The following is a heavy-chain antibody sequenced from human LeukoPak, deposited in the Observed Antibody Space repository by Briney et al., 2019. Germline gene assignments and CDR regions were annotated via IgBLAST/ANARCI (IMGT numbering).Heavy chain of an antibody. V-gene: IGHV3-30*04. Sequence: GGSLRLSCAASGFTFSSYAMHWVRQAPGKGLEWVAVISNDGSNKYYADSVKGRFTISRDNSKNTLYLQMNSLRAEDTAVYYCASALTLPYRPQDYYDCSDTWASGMDVWGQGTTVTVSS. D-gene: IGHD3-22*01. CDR2: ISNDGSNK. CDR3: ASALTLPYRPQDYYDCSDTWASGMDV. CDR1: GFTFSSYA. J-gene: IGHJ6*02.